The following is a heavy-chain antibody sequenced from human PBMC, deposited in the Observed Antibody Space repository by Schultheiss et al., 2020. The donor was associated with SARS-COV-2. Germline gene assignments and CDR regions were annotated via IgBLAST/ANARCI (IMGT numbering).Heavy chain of an antibody. Sequence: SETLSLTCTVSGGSTSSYYWSWIRQPAGKGLEWIGRIYTSGSTNYNPSLKSRVTMSVDTSKNQFSLKLSSVTAADTAVYYCARNGGGQQLVANFDYWGQGTLVTVSS. CDR1: GGSTSSYY. J-gene: IGHJ4*02. CDR2: IYTSGST. D-gene: IGHD6-13*01. V-gene: IGHV4-4*07. CDR3: ARNGGGQQLVANFDY.